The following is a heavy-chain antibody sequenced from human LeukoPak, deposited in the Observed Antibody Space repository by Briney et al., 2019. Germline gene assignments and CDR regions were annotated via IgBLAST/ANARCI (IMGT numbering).Heavy chain of an antibody. CDR1: GGSISSGGYY. Sequence: SETLSLTCTVSGGSISSGGYYWSWIRQPPGKGLEWIGYIYHSGSTYYNPSLKSRVTISVDRSKNQFSLKLSSVTAADTAVYYCARQIGVVPAARYWYFDLWGRGTLVTVSS. D-gene: IGHD2-2*01. CDR2: IYHSGST. J-gene: IGHJ2*01. CDR3: ARQIGVVPAARYWYFDL. V-gene: IGHV4-30-2*01.